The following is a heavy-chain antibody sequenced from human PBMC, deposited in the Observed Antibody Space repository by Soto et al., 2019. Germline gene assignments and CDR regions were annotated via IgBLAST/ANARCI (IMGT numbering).Heavy chain of an antibody. CDR3: ARLLLESTNGVCFDY. CDR1: RYSFTSYW. Sequence: PGESLKISCKGSRYSFTSYWISWVRQMPGKGLEWMGRIDPSDSYTNYSPSFQGHVTISADKSISTAYLQWSSLKASDTAMYYCARLLLESTNGVCFDYWGQGTLVTVSS. D-gene: IGHD2-8*01. CDR2: IDPSDSYT. V-gene: IGHV5-10-1*01. J-gene: IGHJ4*02.